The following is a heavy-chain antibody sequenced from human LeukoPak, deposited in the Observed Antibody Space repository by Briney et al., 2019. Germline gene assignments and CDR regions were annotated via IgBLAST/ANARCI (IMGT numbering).Heavy chain of an antibody. V-gene: IGHV3-43*01. D-gene: IGHD6-19*01. CDR3: AKATSSGWGYAFDV. J-gene: IGHJ3*01. CDR1: GFTSHDYT. CDR2: IRWDGGEI. Sequence: GGSLRLSCAGSGFTSHDYTMHWVRQPPGKGLEWVSLIRWDGGEIHYADSLKGRFTISRDNSKNSLFLQMNSLGIEDTALYYCAKATSSGWGYAFDVWGRGTMVTVSA.